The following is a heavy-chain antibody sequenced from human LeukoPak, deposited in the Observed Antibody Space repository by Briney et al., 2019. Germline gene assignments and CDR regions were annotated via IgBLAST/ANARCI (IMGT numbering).Heavy chain of an antibody. D-gene: IGHD3-22*01. J-gene: IGHJ6*02. Sequence: TVRSLRLSSAASGFTFSRNWIHCVRQAPGKGLLCVSRLNSDGSMTFYADSVKGRFTISRDNDKNTLYLQMNSLRAEDTAVYYCASPYYDTRGSNGYYNMDVWGQGTTVIVSS. CDR1: GFTFSRNW. CDR2: LNSDGSMT. CDR3: ASPYYDTRGSNGYYNMDV. V-gene: IGHV3-74*01.